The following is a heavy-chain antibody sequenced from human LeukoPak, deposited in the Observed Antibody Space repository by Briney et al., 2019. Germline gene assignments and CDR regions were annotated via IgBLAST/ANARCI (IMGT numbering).Heavy chain of an antibody. Sequence: PSETLSLTCTVSGGSISSSSYYWGWIRQPPGKGLEWIGSIYYSGSTYYNPSLRSRVTISVDTSKNQFSLKLSSVTAADTAVYYCARPVVQVREPHLPTYYYRSRSVHGSEPWGHETLV. CDR1: GGSISSSSYY. D-gene: IGHD3-10*01. CDR2: IYYSGST. V-gene: IGHV4-39*01. CDR3: ARPVVQVREPHLPTYYYRSRSVHGSEP. J-gene: IGHJ5*02.